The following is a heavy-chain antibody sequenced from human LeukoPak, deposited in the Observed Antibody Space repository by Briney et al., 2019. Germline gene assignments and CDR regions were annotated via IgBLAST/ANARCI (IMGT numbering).Heavy chain of an antibody. D-gene: IGHD2-15*01. Sequence: PGGSLRLSCAASGFTFSDYYMSWLRQAPGKGLEWVSYISSSGSTIYYADSVKGRFTISRDNAKNSLYLQMNSLRAEGTAVYYCARAEGLVVVAATIDYWGQGTLVTVSS. CDR1: GFTFSDYY. V-gene: IGHV3-11*04. CDR3: ARAEGLVVVAATIDY. J-gene: IGHJ4*02. CDR2: ISSSGSTI.